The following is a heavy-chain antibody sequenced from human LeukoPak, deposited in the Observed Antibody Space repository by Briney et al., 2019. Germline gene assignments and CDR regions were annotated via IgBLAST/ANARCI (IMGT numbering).Heavy chain of an antibody. D-gene: IGHD2-15*01. CDR1: GYTFTNNY. V-gene: IGHV1-46*01. J-gene: IGHJ4*02. Sequence: GASVKVSCKASGYTFTNNYMHWVRQAPGQGLEWMGIINPSGGSTNYAQKFQGRVTMTRDTSTSTVYMELSSLRSEDTAVYYCARAVGIVVVVVATLDYWGQGTLVRLL. CDR3: ARAVGIVVVVVATLDY. CDR2: INPSGGST.